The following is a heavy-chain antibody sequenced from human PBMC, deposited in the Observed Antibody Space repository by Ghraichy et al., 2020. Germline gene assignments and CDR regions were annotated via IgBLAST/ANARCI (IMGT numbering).Heavy chain of an antibody. V-gene: IGHV4-39*01. CDR2: IFYSGTT. D-gene: IGHD3-10*01. CDR3: ARHVGGEGFDY. Sequence: SLTCTVSGGSITSSRYYWGWIRQPPGKGLEWIGSIFYSGTTYYNPSLKSRLTISVDTSRDQFSLTLTSVTAAETAVYYCARHVGGEGFDYWGQGTLVTVSS. J-gene: IGHJ4*02. CDR1: GGSITSSRYY.